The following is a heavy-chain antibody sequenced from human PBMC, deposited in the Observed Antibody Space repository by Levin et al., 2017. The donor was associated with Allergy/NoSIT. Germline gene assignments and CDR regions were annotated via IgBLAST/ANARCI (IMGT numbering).Heavy chain of an antibody. J-gene: IGHJ3*02. CDR2: IYSSGNT. D-gene: IGHD4-17*01. Sequence: GSLRLSCSVSGGSLSNYYWNWIRQAPGTGPEWIGYIYSSGNTNYNPSLYSRVTISIDTSKNEISLKLASVTAADTAVYYCARVRVTMTSRNPFNIWSQGTKVTVSS. V-gene: IGHV4-59*01. CDR1: GGSLSNYY. CDR3: ARVRVTMTSRNPFNI.